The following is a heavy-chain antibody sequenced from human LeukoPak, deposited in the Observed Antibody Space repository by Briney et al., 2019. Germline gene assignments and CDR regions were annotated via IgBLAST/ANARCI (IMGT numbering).Heavy chain of an antibody. Sequence: SETLSLTCTVPGGPISSYYWGWIRQPPGKGLEWIGHVFYTGSANYNPSLKSRVTISIDRPNNHFSLRLTSVTAADTAVYYCARAGAWQIDPWGQGTLVTVSS. CDR3: ARAGAWQIDP. CDR1: GGPISSYY. J-gene: IGHJ5*02. V-gene: IGHV4-59*01. CDR2: VFYTGSA. D-gene: IGHD3-10*01.